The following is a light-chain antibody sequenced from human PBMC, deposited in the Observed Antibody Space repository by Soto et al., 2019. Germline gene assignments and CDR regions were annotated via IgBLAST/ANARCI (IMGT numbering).Light chain of an antibody. CDR3: QQDAASPRT. CDR2: GAS. CDR1: QSVNDNY. V-gene: IGKV3-20*01. J-gene: IGKJ1*01. Sequence: EIVLTQSPGTLSLSPRERATLSCRASQSVNDNYLAWYQHKPGQAPRLLIYGASSRAPDIPDRFSGSGSGTDFTLTISRLEPEDFAIYYCQQDAASPRTFGQGTQVEVK.